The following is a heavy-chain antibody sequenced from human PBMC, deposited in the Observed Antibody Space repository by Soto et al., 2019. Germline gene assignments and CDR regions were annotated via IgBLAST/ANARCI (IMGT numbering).Heavy chain of an antibody. Sequence: QVQLVQSGAEVKKPGASVKVSCKASGYTFTSYGISWVRQAPGQGLEWMGWISAYNGNTNYAQKLQGRVTMTTDTSTSTAYMELRSLRSDDTAVYYCAREGTTVPTNGGYYYYGRDVWGQGTTVTVSS. CDR1: GYTFTSYG. D-gene: IGHD4-17*01. V-gene: IGHV1-18*01. CDR2: ISAYNGNT. CDR3: AREGTTVPTNGGYYYYGRDV. J-gene: IGHJ6*02.